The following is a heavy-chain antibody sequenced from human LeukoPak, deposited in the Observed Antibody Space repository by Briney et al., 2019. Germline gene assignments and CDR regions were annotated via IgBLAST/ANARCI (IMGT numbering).Heavy chain of an antibody. CDR1: GYTFTSYD. D-gene: IGHD6-19*01. CDR3: ARIGIAVAGVDY. V-gene: IGHV1-8*01. CDR2: MNPNSGNT. Sequence: ASVKVSCKASGYTFTSYDINWVRQATGQGLEWMGWMNPNSGNTGYAQKFQGRDTMTRNTSISTAYMELSSLRSEDTAVYYCARIGIAVAGVDYWGQGTLVTVSS. J-gene: IGHJ4*02.